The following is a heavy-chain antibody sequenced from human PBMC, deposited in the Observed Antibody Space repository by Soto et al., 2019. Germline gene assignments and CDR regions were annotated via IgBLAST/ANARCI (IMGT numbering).Heavy chain of an antibody. Sequence: ASVKVSCKASGYTFTGYYMHWVRQAPGQGLEWMGWINPNSGGTNYAQKFQGWVAMTRDTSISTAYMELSRLRSDDTAVYYCARASSYYDFWSAHFGYFDYWGQGTLVTVSS. J-gene: IGHJ4*02. CDR1: GYTFTGYY. V-gene: IGHV1-2*04. D-gene: IGHD3-3*01. CDR2: INPNSGGT. CDR3: ARASSYYDFWSAHFGYFDY.